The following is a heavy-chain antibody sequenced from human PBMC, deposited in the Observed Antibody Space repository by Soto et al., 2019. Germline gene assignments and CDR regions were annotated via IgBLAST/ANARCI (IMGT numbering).Heavy chain of an antibody. D-gene: IGHD3-10*01. CDR1: GFTFSSYS. J-gene: IGHJ3*02. Sequence: GGSLRLSCAASGFTFSSYSMNWVRQAPGKGLEWVSYISSSSSTIYYADSVKGRFTISRDNAKNSLYLQMNSLRAEDTAVYYCVEGGFGELAAFDIWGQGTMVTVSS. CDR2: ISSSSSTI. CDR3: VEGGFGELAAFDI. V-gene: IGHV3-48*01.